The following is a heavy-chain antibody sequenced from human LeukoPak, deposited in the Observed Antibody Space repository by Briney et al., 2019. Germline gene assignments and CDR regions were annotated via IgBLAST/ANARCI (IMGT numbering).Heavy chain of an antibody. CDR2: ISWNSGSI. CDR1: GFTFDDYA. D-gene: IGHD4-17*01. Sequence: GGSLRLSCAASGFTFDDYAMHWVRQAPGKGLEWVSGISWNSGSIGYADSVKGRFTISRDNAKNSLYLQMNSLRAEDTAVYYCARDRPFYGDFYYYMDVWGKGTTVTVSS. V-gene: IGHV3-9*01. J-gene: IGHJ6*03. CDR3: ARDRPFYGDFYYYMDV.